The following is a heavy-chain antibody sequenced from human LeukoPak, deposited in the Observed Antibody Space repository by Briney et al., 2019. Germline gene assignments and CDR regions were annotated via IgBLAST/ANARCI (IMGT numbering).Heavy chain of an antibody. J-gene: IGHJ4*02. CDR3: ARHEKLGQFDY. Sequence: SETLSLTCTVSSGSISSYYWSWIRQPPGKGLEWIGYVYYSGSANYNPSLKSRVTIPVDTSKNQFSLKLSSVTAADTAVYYCARHEKLGQFDYWGQGTLVTVSS. CDR2: VYYSGSA. D-gene: IGHD1-26*01. V-gene: IGHV4-59*08. CDR1: SGSISSYY.